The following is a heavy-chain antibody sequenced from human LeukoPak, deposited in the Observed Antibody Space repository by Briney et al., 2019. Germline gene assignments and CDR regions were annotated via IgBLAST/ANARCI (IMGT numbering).Heavy chain of an antibody. CDR3: ARDRAGTSGWFDP. Sequence: PSETLSLTCTVSGGSISGYYWSWIRQPAGKGLEWIGRIYTSGNTNYNPSLRSRVTMSLDTSKSQFSLKLSSVTAADTAVYYCARDRAGTSGWFDPWGPGNLVTV. V-gene: IGHV4-4*07. CDR1: GGSISGYY. CDR2: IYTSGNT. D-gene: IGHD6-13*01. J-gene: IGHJ5*02.